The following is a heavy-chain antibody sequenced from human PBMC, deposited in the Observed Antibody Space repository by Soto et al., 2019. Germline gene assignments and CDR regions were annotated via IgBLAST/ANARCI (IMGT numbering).Heavy chain of an antibody. J-gene: IGHJ6*02. V-gene: IGHV3-30-3*01. Sequence: QTGGSLRLSCAASGFTFSSYAMHWVRQAPGKGLEWVAVISYDGSNKYYADSVKGRFTISRDNSKNTLYLQMNSLRAEDTAVYYCARDPSKTLSYYYYYYGMDVWGQGTTVTVSS. CDR1: GFTFSSYA. CDR3: ARDPSKTLSYYYYYYGMDV. CDR2: ISYDGSNK.